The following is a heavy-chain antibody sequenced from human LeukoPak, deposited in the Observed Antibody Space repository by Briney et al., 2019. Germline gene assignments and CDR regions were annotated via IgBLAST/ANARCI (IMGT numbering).Heavy chain of an antibody. CDR1: EFTFSRHW. J-gene: IGHJ4*02. CDR3: ARDGSLPDF. V-gene: IGHV3-74*01. Sequence: GGSPRLSCAASEFTFSRHWMHWVRQAPGKGLVWVSYINSDGSSTSYADYVKGRFTISRDNAKNMLYLQMNSLRAEDTAVYYCARDGSLPDFWGQGTLVTVSS. CDR2: INSDGSST. D-gene: IGHD3-3*01.